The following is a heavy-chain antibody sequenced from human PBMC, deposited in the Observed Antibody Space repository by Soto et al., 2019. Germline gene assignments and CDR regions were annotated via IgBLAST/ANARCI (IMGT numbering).Heavy chain of an antibody. CDR1: GGSISTGVYY. V-gene: IGHV4-31*03. J-gene: IGHJ6*02. CDR2: IYYSGNT. Sequence: SETLSLTCTVSGGSISTGVYYWSWVRQHPGKGLEWIGYIYYSGNTYYSPSLKSRITISVDTSKNQFSLKLSSVTAADTAVYYCARHVRGASSQFYYGLDVWGQGTTVTVCS. CDR3: ARHVRGASSQFYYGLDV. D-gene: IGHD3-10*02.